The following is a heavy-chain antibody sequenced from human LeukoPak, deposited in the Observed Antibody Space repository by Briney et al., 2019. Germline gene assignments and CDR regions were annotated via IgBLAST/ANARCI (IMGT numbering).Heavy chain of an antibody. CDR2: IYSGGST. V-gene: IGHV3-53*01. D-gene: IGHD1-26*01. Sequence: GGSLRLSCAVSGFTVSSSYMSWVRQAPGKGLEWVSVIYSGGSTFYANSVKGRFTISRDNSKNTLYLQMNSLRAEDTAVYYCASLGGRYPNWFDPWGQGTLVTVSS. J-gene: IGHJ5*02. CDR1: GFTVSSSY. CDR3: ASLGGRYPNWFDP.